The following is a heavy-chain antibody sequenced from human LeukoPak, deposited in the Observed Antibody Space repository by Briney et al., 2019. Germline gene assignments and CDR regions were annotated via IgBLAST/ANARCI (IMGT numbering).Heavy chain of an antibody. CDR1: GFIFSNFG. V-gene: IGHV3-30*03. J-gene: IGHJ6*02. CDR3: ACSGSSPRNYFYGMDV. D-gene: IGHD6-13*01. Sequence: GRSLRLSCAASGFIFSNFGMHWVRRAPRKGLEWVALMSYDGGEKYYVDSVKGRFTISRDNSKDTLYLQMNSLRAEDTAVYYCACSGSSPRNYFYGMDVWGQGTTVTVSS. CDR2: MSYDGGEK.